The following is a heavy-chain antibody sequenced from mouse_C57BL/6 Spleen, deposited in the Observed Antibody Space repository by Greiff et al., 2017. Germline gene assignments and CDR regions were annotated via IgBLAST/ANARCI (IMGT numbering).Heavy chain of an antibody. V-gene: IGHV5-6*01. Sequence: EVMLVESGGDLVKPGGSLKLSCAASGFTFSSYGMSWVRQTPDKRLEWVSTISSGGSYTYYPDRVKGRFTISRDNAKNTLYLQMSSLKSEDTAMYYCARHEHYDYDGAWFAYWGQGTLVTVSA. CDR1: GFTFSSYG. CDR2: ISSGGSYT. D-gene: IGHD2-4*01. CDR3: ARHEHYDYDGAWFAY. J-gene: IGHJ3*01.